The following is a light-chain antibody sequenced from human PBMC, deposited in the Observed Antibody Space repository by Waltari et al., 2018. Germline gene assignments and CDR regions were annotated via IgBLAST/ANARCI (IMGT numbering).Light chain of an antibody. J-gene: IGKJ5*01. CDR1: QSVSSY. Sequence: EIVLTQFPATLSLSPGDRAPLSCSASQSVSSYLAWYQQKPGQAPRLLIYDASNRATGIPARFSGSGSGTDFTLTISSLEPEDFAVYYCQQRSSWPSITFGQGTRLEIK. CDR2: DAS. V-gene: IGKV3-11*01. CDR3: QQRSSWPSIT.